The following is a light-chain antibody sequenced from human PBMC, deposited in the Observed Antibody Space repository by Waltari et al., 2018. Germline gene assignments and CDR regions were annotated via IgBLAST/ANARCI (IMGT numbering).Light chain of an antibody. J-gene: IGKJ4*01. CDR1: QSVRTY. V-gene: IGKV1-39*01. Sequence: PSSLSASVGDSVTITCRASQSVRTYLHWYQHQPGRAPRLVIYDASTLQRGVPSRFTGGGSGTLFTLTIRGLQPEDFATYYCQHSYGTPPTFGGGTRVEI. CDR2: DAS. CDR3: QHSYGTPPT.